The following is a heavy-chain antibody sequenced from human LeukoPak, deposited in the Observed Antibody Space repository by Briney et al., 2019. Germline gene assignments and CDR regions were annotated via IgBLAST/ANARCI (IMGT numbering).Heavy chain of an antibody. Sequence: SETLSLTCTVSSGSISSYYWSWIRQPAGKGLEWIGRIYTSGSTNYNPSLKSRVTMSVDTSKNQFSLKLSSVTAADTAVYYCARIYDFWSGYRPTDWFDPWGQGTLVTVSS. D-gene: IGHD3-3*01. CDR1: SGSISSYY. J-gene: IGHJ5*02. V-gene: IGHV4-4*07. CDR2: IYTSGST. CDR3: ARIYDFWSGYRPTDWFDP.